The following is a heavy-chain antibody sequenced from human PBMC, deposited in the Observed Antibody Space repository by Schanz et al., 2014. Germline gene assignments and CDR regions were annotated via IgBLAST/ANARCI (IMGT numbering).Heavy chain of an antibody. CDR3: ASSGAGYSSSWDFDY. V-gene: IGHV1-69*02. D-gene: IGHD6-13*01. CDR2: IVPIAGIT. J-gene: IGHJ4*02. CDR1: GGTFSSDT. Sequence: QVQLVQSGAEVKKPGASVKVSCKASGGTFSSDTFSWVRQAPGQGLEWMGRIVPIAGITNYAQRFQGRVTITADKSSDTAYMELSSQRSEDTAVYYCASSGAGYSSSWDFDYWGQGTLVTVSS.